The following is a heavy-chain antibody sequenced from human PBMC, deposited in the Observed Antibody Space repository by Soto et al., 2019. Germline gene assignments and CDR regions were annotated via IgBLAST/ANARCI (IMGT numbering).Heavy chain of an antibody. CDR2: ISYDGSNK. D-gene: IGHD3-22*01. Sequence: GGSLRLSCAASGFTFSTYGMHWVRQAPGKGLEWVAVISYDGSNKYYADSVKGRFTISRDNSKNTLYLQMNSLRAEDTAVYYCAKVDSEWAFDIWGQGTMVTVSS. J-gene: IGHJ3*02. V-gene: IGHV3-30*18. CDR1: GFTFSTYG. CDR3: AKVDSEWAFDI.